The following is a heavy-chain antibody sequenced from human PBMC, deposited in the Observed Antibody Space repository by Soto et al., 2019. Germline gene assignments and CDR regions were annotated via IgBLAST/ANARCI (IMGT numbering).Heavy chain of an antibody. J-gene: IGHJ6*03. CDR3: ARVPKYCGYENANYYYYYMDV. D-gene: IGHD5-12*01. CDR2: INPSGGST. CDR1: GYTFTSYY. V-gene: IGHV1-46*03. Sequence: ASVKVSCKASGYTFTSYYMHWVRQAPGQGLEWMGIINPSGGSTSYAQKFQGRVTMTRDTSTSTVYMELSSLRSEDTAVYYCARVPKYCGYENANYYYYYMDVWGKGTTVTVSS.